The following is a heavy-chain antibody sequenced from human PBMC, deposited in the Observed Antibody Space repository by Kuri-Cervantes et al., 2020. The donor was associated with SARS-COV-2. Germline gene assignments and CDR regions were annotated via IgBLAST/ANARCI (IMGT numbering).Heavy chain of an antibody. D-gene: IGHD2-21*01. Sequence: GESLKISCAASGFNFSRTDMHWVRQAPGKGLEWVAVISHDGKNKKCIAPGKGRFTISRDNSQNTLYLHMESLRSEDTAMYYCAKDRVGVQDFWGQGTLVTVSS. CDR1: GFNFSRTD. CDR2: ISHDGKNK. V-gene: IGHV3-30*18. J-gene: IGHJ4*02. CDR3: AKDRVGVQDF.